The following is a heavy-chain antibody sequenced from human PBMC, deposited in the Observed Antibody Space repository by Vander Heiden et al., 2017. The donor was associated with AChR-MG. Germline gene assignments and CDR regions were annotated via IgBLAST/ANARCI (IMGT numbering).Heavy chain of an antibody. CDR1: GFTFSSYG. Sequence: QVQLVESGGGVVQPGRSLRLSCAASGFTFSSYGMHWVRQAPGKGLEWVAVIWYDGSNKYYADSVKGRFTISRDNSKNTLYLQMNSLRAEDTAVYYCARDLDDTSLFDYWGQGTLVTVSS. V-gene: IGHV3-33*01. CDR3: ARDLDDTSLFDY. D-gene: IGHD3-22*01. J-gene: IGHJ4*02. CDR2: IWYDGSNK.